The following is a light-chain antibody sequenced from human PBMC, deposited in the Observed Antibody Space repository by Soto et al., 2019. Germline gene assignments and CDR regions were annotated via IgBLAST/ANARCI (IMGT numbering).Light chain of an antibody. CDR2: EVS. V-gene: IGLV2-14*01. J-gene: IGLJ1*01. Sequence: QSVLTQPASVSGSPGQSITISCTGTSSDVGDYNYVSWYQQHPGKAPKLMIYEVSNRPSGVANRFSGSKSGNTASLTISGLQAEDEADYYCSSYTSSSTLDVFGTGTKVHRP. CDR1: SSDVGDYNY. CDR3: SSYTSSSTLDV.